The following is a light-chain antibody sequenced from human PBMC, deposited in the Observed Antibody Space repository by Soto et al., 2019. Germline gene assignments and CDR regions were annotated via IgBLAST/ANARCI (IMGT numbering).Light chain of an antibody. V-gene: IGLV1-44*01. CDR3: AAWDDSLNVV. Sequence: QPVLTQPPSASGTPGQRVTISCSGSSSNIGSNTVNWYQQLPGTAPKLLIYSNNQRPSGVPDRFSGSKSGTSAFLAISGLQSEDEADYYCAAWDDSLNVVFGGGTKLTVL. CDR1: SSNIGSNT. CDR2: SNN. J-gene: IGLJ2*01.